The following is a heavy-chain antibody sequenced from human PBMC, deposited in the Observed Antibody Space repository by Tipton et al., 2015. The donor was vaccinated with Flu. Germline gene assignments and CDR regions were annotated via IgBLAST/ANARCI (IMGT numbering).Heavy chain of an antibody. CDR1: GGSISSGNYF. CDR2: IYTSGSI. CDR3: ARGSHRYGDHDY. Sequence: TLSLTCTVPGGSISSGNYFWGWVRQPAGKGLEWIGRIYTSGSINYNPSLKSRVTISGDSSQNQFSLKLSSVTAADTAVYYCARGSHRYGDHDYRGQGTLVTVSS. D-gene: IGHD4-17*01. V-gene: IGHV4-61*02. J-gene: IGHJ4*02.